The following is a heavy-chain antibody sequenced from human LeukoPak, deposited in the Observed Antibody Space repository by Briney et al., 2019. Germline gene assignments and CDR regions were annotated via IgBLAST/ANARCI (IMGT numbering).Heavy chain of an antibody. Sequence: PLASVKVSCKASGGTFSSYAISWVRQAPGQGLEWMGRIIPILGIANYAQKFQGRVTITADKSTSTAYMELSSLRSEDTAVYYCARFGIAVAGTGNYWGQGTLVTVSS. V-gene: IGHV1-69*04. J-gene: IGHJ4*02. D-gene: IGHD6-19*01. CDR1: GGTFSSYA. CDR3: ARFGIAVAGTGNY. CDR2: IIPILGIA.